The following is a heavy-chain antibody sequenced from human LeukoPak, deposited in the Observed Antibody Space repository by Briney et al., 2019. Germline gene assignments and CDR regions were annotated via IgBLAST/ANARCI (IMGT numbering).Heavy chain of an antibody. CDR3: ARSSSGYHGYFDY. Sequence: ASVKVSCKASGYTFTSYAMHWVRQAPGQRLEWMGWINAGNGNTKYSQKFQGRVTITRDTSASTAYMELSSLRSEDTAVYYCARSSSGYHGYFDYWGQGTLVTVSS. CDR2: INAGNGNT. V-gene: IGHV1-3*01. CDR1: GYTFTSYA. J-gene: IGHJ4*02. D-gene: IGHD3-22*01.